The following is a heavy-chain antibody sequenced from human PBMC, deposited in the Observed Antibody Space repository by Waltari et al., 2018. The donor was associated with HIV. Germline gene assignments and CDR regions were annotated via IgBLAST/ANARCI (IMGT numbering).Heavy chain of an antibody. Sequence: QVLLVQSGAEVKQPGASVKVSCKASGYPFTNYAIHWVRQAPGQRLEWVGWINAGNGETNYSENFQGRVTITWDTSASTAYIELSSLRSEDTAVYYCARNKVGATDFDYWGQGTLVTVSS. CDR2: INAGNGET. D-gene: IGHD1-26*01. J-gene: IGHJ4*02. V-gene: IGHV1-3*01. CDR1: GYPFTNYA. CDR3: ARNKVGATDFDY.